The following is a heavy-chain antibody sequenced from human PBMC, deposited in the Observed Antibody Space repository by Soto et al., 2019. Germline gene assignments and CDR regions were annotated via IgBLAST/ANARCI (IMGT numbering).Heavy chain of an antibody. CDR2: TYYRTRWYY. D-gene: IGHD1-7*01. CDR1: GDSISSNSAA. CDR3: AGTTSHYWYYMDV. Sequence: SQTLSLTCVISGDSISSNSAAWNWIRQSPSRGLEWLGRTYYRTRWYYDYAVSVRSRITVNPDTSKNQFSLQLTSVTPEDTAVYYCAGTTSHYWYYMDVWGKGTTVTVSS. J-gene: IGHJ6*03. V-gene: IGHV6-1*01.